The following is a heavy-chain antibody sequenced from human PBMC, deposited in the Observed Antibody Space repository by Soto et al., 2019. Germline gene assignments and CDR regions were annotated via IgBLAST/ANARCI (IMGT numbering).Heavy chain of an antibody. CDR2: ISSNGGST. J-gene: IGHJ3*02. V-gene: IGHV3-64*01. CDR1: GFTFSSYA. CDR3: ARERALWFGEFDAFDI. D-gene: IGHD3-10*01. Sequence: GGSLRLSCAASGFTFSSYAMHWVRQAPGKGLEYVSAISSNGGSTYYANSVKGRFTISRDNSKNTLYLQMGSLRAEDMAVYYCARERALWFGEFDAFDIWGQGTMVTVSS.